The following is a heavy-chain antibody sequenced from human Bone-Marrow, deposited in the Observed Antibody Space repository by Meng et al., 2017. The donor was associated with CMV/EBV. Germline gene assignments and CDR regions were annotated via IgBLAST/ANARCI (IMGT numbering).Heavy chain of an antibody. CDR1: GFTGFTFSNAW. Sequence: GESLKISCVVSGFTGFTFSNAWMSWVRQARVRGLERVGRIKSKADGETTDYAAPVKGRFNITRDDSKNTLYLQMNSLKTADKSVYYCTSYLSYYYDTDGYWGQGTLVTVSS. D-gene: IGHD3-22*01. CDR3: TSYLSYYYDTDGY. CDR2: IKSKADGETT. V-gene: IGHV3-15*01. J-gene: IGHJ4*02.